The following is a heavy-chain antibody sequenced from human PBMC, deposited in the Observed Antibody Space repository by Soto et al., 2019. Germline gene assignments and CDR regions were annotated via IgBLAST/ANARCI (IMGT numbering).Heavy chain of an antibody. Sequence: SETLSLTCTVSGGSISSYYWSWIRQPPGKGLEWIGYIYYSGSTNYNPSLKSRVTISVDTSKNQFSLKLSSVTAADTAVYYCASSPHYDFWSGYYFLDVWGKGTTVTVSS. CDR3: ASSPHYDFWSGYYFLDV. CDR1: GGSISSYY. CDR2: IYYSGST. J-gene: IGHJ6*04. D-gene: IGHD3-3*01. V-gene: IGHV4-59*01.